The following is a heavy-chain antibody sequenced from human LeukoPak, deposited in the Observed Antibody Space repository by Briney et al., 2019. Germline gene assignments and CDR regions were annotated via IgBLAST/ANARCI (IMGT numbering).Heavy chain of an antibody. D-gene: IGHD6-13*01. Sequence: GGSLRLSCAASGFTFSSYWMSWVRQAPGKGLEWVANIKQDGSEKYYVDSVKGRFTISRDNAKNSLYLQMNSLRAEDTAVYYCARGGAAAARKRGVDYWGQGTLVTVSS. CDR3: ARGGAAAARKRGVDY. CDR2: IKQDGSEK. V-gene: IGHV3-7*01. J-gene: IGHJ4*02. CDR1: GFTFSSYW.